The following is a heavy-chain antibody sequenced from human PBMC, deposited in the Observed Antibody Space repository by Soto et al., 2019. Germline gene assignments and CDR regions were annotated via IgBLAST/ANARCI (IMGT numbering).Heavy chain of an antibody. Sequence: GESLKISCQGSGYSVPSYWISWVRQMPGKGLQWMGRIDPSDSYINYSPSFEGHVNISIDKSINTAYLQWSSLKASDTAIYYCARHGQLALFDQWGQGTLVTVSS. J-gene: IGHJ5*02. D-gene: IGHD6-6*01. V-gene: IGHV5-10-1*01. CDR3: ARHGQLALFDQ. CDR1: GYSVPSYW. CDR2: IDPSDSYI.